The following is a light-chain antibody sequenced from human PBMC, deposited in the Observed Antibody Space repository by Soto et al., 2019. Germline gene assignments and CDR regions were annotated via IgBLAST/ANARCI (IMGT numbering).Light chain of an antibody. J-gene: IGLJ2*01. Sequence: QSALTQPASVSGSPGQSITISCTGTSSDVGSYNYVSWYQQHPVKAPKLMIYEVSNRPSGVSNRFSGSKSGYTASLTISGHQAEDEADYYCTSYTTSSPVLFGGGTKLTVL. CDR2: EVS. CDR1: SSDVGSYNY. CDR3: TSYTTSSPVL. V-gene: IGLV2-14*01.